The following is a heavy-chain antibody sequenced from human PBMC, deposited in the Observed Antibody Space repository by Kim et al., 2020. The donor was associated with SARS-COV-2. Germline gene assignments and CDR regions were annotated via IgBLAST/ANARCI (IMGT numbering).Heavy chain of an antibody. CDR3: AGARDLYWYFGL. V-gene: IGHV4-34*01. CDR1: DESFGPYY. Sequence: SETLSLTCAVYDESFGPYYWSWIRQPPGKGLEWIGEINHGGSTNYNPSLKSRVTISVDTSKNQFSLKLTSLTAADTAVYYCAGARDLYWYFGLWGRGTLVTVSS. J-gene: IGHJ2*01. CDR2: INHGGST.